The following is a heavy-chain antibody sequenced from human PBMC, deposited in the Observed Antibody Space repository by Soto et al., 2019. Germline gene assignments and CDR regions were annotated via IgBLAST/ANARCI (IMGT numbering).Heavy chain of an antibody. CDR2: ISWNSGSI. J-gene: IGHJ3*02. Sequence: HPGGSLRLSCAASGFTFDDYAMHWVRQAPGKGLEWVSGISWNSGSIGYADSVKGRFTISRDNAKNSLYLQMNSLRAEDTALYYCAKTGSSGAFDIWGQGTMVTVSS. CDR1: GFTFDDYA. CDR3: AKTGSSGAFDI. D-gene: IGHD6-25*01. V-gene: IGHV3-9*01.